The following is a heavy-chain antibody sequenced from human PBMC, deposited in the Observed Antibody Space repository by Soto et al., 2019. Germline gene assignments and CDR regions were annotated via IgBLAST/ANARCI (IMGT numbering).Heavy chain of an antibody. CDR3: AIAGYCSGGTCYVTNNPGLFDY. Sequence: QVQLQESGXRXLKPSXTLXXXXXVSGGSISSYFWSWIRQPPGKRLEWIGYIYFSGSTNYNPSLKSRVTISGDMSNNQVSLTLTSVTAAHTAVYYCAIAGYCSGGTCYVTNNPGLFDYWGQGTLVTVSS. J-gene: IGHJ4*02. D-gene: IGHD2-15*01. CDR1: GGSISSYF. CDR2: IYFSGST. V-gene: IGHV4-59*07.